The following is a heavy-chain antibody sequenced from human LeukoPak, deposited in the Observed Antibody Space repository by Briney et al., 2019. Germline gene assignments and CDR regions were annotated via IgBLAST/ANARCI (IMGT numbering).Heavy chain of an antibody. D-gene: IGHD6-19*01. Sequence: GGSLRLSCAASGFTFSSCSMNWVRQAPGKGLEWVSYISSSSSTIYYADSVKGRFTIFRDNAKNSLSLQMNSLRAEDTAVYYCAREVAGFDYWGQGTLVTVSS. V-gene: IGHV3-48*01. CDR3: AREVAGFDY. J-gene: IGHJ4*02. CDR2: ISSSSSTI. CDR1: GFTFSSCS.